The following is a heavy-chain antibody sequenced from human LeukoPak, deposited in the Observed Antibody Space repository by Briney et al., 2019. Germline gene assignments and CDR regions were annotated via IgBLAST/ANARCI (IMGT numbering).Heavy chain of an antibody. CDR2: IISSSGST. V-gene: IGHV3-23*01. J-gene: IGHJ4*02. D-gene: IGHD5-12*01. CDR3: AKGGYDYVEMVYFDY. CDR1: GFSFSNYA. Sequence: GGSLRLSCASSGFSFSNYAMRWVRQAPGKGLEWVSLIISSSGSTFYADSVKGRFTISRENSKHTLYLQMNSLRAEDTAVYYCAKGGYDYVEMVYFDYWGEGPLVTVSS.